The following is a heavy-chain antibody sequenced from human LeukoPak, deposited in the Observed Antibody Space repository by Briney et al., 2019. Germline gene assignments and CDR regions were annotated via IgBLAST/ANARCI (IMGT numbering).Heavy chain of an antibody. V-gene: IGHV3-7*01. Sequence: GSLRLSCAASEFTFSSHWMSWVRQAPGKGLEWVANIKEDGSEKYYVDSVKGRFTISRDNAKNSLYLQMNSLRAEDTAVYYCARDHPILLWFGERTYYLDYWGQGTLVTVSS. CDR3: ARDHPILLWFGERTYYLDY. D-gene: IGHD3-10*01. CDR1: EFTFSSHW. J-gene: IGHJ4*02. CDR2: IKEDGSEK.